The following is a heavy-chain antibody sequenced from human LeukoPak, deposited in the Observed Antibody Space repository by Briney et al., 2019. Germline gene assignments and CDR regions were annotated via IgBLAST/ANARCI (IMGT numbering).Heavy chain of an antibody. J-gene: IGHJ4*02. CDR2: ISYDGSNK. CDR3: ARPEGDFWSGYMKSDY. CDR1: GFTFSTYA. D-gene: IGHD3-3*01. V-gene: IGHV3-30-3*01. Sequence: PEGSLRLSCAASGFTFSTYAMHWVRQAPGKGLEWVAVISYDGSNKYYADSVKGRFTISRDNSKNTLYLQMNSLRAEDTAVYYCARPEGDFWSGYMKSDYWGQGTLVTVSS.